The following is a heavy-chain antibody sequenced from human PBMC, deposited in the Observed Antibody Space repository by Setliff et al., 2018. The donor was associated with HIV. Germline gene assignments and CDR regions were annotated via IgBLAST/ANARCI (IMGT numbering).Heavy chain of an antibody. CDR3: AREFGAGIRQIVAGEFYYMDV. J-gene: IGHJ6*03. Sequence: ASVKVSCQASGYTFTAYYLHWVRQAPGQGLEWMGRINPNNGDTNYAQKFQGRVTMTRDTSISTAYMELSRLRSDDTAVYYCAREFGAGIRQIVAGEFYYMDVWGKGTTVTVSS. CDR2: INPNNGDT. D-gene: IGHD5-12*01. V-gene: IGHV1-2*06. CDR1: GYTFTAYY.